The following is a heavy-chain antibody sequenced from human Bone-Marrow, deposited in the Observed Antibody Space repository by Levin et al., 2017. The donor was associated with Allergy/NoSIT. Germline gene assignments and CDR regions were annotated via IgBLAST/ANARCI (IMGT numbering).Heavy chain of an antibody. J-gene: IGHJ6*02. D-gene: IGHD5-18*01. CDR3: ARIPHLGYNYGYYYGMDV. V-gene: IGHV2-70*17. CDR1: GFSLTTSGMC. Sequence: GSGPTLVKPTQTLTLTCTVSGFSLTTSGMCVTWIRQPPGKALEWLARIDWDDDKFYSTSLQTRLTISKDTSKNQVVLTMTNMDPVDTATYYCARIPHLGYNYGYYYGMDVWGPGTTVTVSS. CDR2: IDWDDDK.